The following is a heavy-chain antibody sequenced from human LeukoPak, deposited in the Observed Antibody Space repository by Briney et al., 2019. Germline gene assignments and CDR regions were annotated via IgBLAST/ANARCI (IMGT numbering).Heavy chain of an antibody. D-gene: IGHD3-16*01. CDR2: SNESGST. Sequence: PSETLSLTCSVYNGSFSGYYWSWIRQPPGKGLEWIGESNESGSTNYNPSLKRRVTISVDTSKDQCSLRLTSVTAADTAVYYCATSSGRYVGLYDYWGQGTLVTVSS. CDR3: ATSSGRYVGLYDY. CDR1: NGSFSGYY. V-gene: IGHV4-34*01. J-gene: IGHJ4*02.